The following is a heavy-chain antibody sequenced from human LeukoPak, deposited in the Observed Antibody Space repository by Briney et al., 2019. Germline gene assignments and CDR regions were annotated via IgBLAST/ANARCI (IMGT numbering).Heavy chain of an antibody. D-gene: IGHD4-17*01. CDR2: IIQDGSEK. CDR1: GFTFSTYW. V-gene: IGHV3-7*05. J-gene: IGHJ4*02. Sequence: PGGSLRLSCTASGFTFSTYWMSWIRQAPGKGLEWVANIIQDGSEKYYVDSVKGRFTISRDNAKNSLYLQMSSLRVEDTAVYYCARDKSYGDSEDYWGQGTLVTVSS. CDR3: ARDKSYGDSEDY.